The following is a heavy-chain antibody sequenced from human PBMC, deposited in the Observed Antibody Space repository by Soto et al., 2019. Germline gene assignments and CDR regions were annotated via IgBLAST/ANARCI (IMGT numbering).Heavy chain of an antibody. D-gene: IGHD3-22*01. CDR1: GGSIRSYC. CDR2: ICNSGST. CDR3: AGGGSIVVATRRLMDV. J-gene: IGHJ6*03. Sequence: QVQLPESGPGLLKPSETLSLTCTVSGGSIRSYCWTWIRQPPGEGLEWIGCICNSGSTKYNPSLKSRVTISVDTQMNQFALQLSSVTVADTAVYYWAGGGSIVVATRRLMDVWGKGTTVTVSS. V-gene: IGHV4-59*03.